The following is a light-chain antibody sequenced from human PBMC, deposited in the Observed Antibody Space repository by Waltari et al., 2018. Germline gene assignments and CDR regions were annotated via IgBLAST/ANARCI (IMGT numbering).Light chain of an antibody. V-gene: IGKV1-39*01. Sequence: DIQMTKSPSSLSASVGDRVTITCRASQSISSYLNWYQQKPGKAPKLLIYAATSLQSGVPSRFSGSGLGIDFTLTISSLQPEDFATYYCQQSYSTPWTFGQGTKVEIK. CDR1: QSISSY. CDR2: AAT. CDR3: QQSYSTPWT. J-gene: IGKJ1*01.